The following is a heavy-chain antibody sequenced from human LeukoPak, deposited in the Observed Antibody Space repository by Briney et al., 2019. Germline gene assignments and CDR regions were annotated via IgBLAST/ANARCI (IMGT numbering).Heavy chain of an antibody. J-gene: IGHJ4*02. CDR1: GFTFDDYG. CDR3: ARVDGSWYVSNFDY. CDR2: INWNGGST. V-gene: IGHV3-20*04. Sequence: RPGGSLRLSCAASGFTFDDYGMSWVRQAPGKGLEWVSGINWNGGSTGYADSVKGRFTISRDNAKNSLYLQMNSLRAEDTALYYCARVDGSWYVSNFDYWGQGTLVTVSS. D-gene: IGHD6-13*01.